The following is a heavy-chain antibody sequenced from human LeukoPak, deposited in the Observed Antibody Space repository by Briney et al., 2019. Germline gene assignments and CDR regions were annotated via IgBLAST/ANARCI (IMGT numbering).Heavy chain of an antibody. CDR1: GGSFSGYY. Sequence: SETLSLTCAVYGGSFSGYYWSWLRQPPGTGLEWIGEINHSGSTNYNPSLKSRVTISVDTSKNQFSLKLSSVTAADTAVYYCARARRGTPPDPDYYYYYGMDVWGQGTTVTVSS. CDR3: ARARRGTPPDPDYYYYYGMDV. J-gene: IGHJ6*02. D-gene: IGHD1-14*01. CDR2: INHSGST. V-gene: IGHV4-34*01.